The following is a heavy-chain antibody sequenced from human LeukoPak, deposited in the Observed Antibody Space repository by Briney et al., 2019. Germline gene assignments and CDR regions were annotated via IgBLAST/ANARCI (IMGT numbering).Heavy chain of an antibody. CDR2: IIPIFRTA. CDR1: GGTFISYA. D-gene: IGHD1-7*01. Sequence: ASVKVSCKASGGTFISYAISWVGQAPGQGREWMGGIIPIFRTANYAQKFQGRVTITTDESTSTAYMELSSLRSEDTAVYYCARDNYAGANWFDPWGQGTLVAVSS. V-gene: IGHV1-69*05. J-gene: IGHJ5*02. CDR3: ARDNYAGANWFDP.